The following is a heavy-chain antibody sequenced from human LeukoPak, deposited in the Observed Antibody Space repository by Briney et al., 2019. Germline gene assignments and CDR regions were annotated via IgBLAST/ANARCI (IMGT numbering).Heavy chain of an antibody. CDR3: AKGGYSSGWRNYFDY. Sequence: GGSLRLSCAASGFTFSSYAMSWVRQAPGKGLEWVSTISGSGTGTYYADSVKGRFTISRDNSKYTLYLQMNSLRADDTAVYYCAKGGYSSGWRNYFDYWGQGTLVTVSS. D-gene: IGHD6-19*01. V-gene: IGHV3-23*01. J-gene: IGHJ4*02. CDR2: ISGSGTGT. CDR1: GFTFSSYA.